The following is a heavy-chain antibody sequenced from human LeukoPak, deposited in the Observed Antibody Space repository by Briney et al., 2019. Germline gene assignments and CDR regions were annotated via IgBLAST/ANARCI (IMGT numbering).Heavy chain of an antibody. CDR3: ARVLAAGADFWSGYSYYYYGMDV. D-gene: IGHD3-3*01. V-gene: IGHV1-8*01. J-gene: IGHJ6*02. Sequence: ASVKVSCKASGYTFTSYDINWVRQATGQGLAWMGWMNPNSGNTGYAQKFQGRVTMTRNTSISTAYMELSSLRSEDTAVYYCARVLAAGADFWSGYSYYYYGMDVWGQGTTVTVSS. CDR2: MNPNSGNT. CDR1: GYTFTSYD.